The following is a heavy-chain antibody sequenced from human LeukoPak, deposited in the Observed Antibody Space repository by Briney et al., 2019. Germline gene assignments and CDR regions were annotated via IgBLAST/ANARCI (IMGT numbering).Heavy chain of an antibody. CDR1: GFTFSSYA. J-gene: IGHJ4*02. Sequence: GGSLRLSCAASGFTFSSYAMSWVRQAPGRGLEWVSAISGSGGSTYYADSVKGRFTISRDNSKNTLYLQMNSLRAEDTAVYYCDAITFGGVIVPDYWGQGTLVTVSS. CDR2: ISGSGGST. CDR3: DAITFGGVIVPDY. D-gene: IGHD3-16*02. V-gene: IGHV3-23*01.